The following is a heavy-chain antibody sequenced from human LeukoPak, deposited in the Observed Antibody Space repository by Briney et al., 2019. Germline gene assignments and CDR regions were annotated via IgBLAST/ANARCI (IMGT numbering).Heavy chain of an antibody. CDR1: GGSISSYY. J-gene: IGHJ4*02. CDR3: ARVGEGGSYYQHFDY. Sequence: KPSETLSLTCTVSGGSISSYYWSWIRQPPGKGLEWIGYIYYSGSTNYNPSLKSRVTISVDTSKNQFSLKLSSVTAADTAVYYCARVGEGGSYYQHFDYWGQGTLVTVSS. CDR2: IYYSGST. V-gene: IGHV4-59*01. D-gene: IGHD1-26*01.